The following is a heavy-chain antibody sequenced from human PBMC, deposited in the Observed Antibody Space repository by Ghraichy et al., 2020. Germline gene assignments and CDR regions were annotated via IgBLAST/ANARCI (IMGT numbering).Heavy chain of an antibody. V-gene: IGHV3-7*01. D-gene: IGHD2-15*01. J-gene: IGHJ6*02. CDR1: GFTFSSYC. CDR2: INKDGSEI. Sequence: GGSLRLSCAASGFTFSSYCMSWVRQAPGKGLEWVSSINKDGSEIYYVDSVKGRFTISRDNAKNSLYLQMNSLRAEDTTVYYCARVGGHCSGGSCHVMDVWGQGPTVTVSS. CDR3: ARVGGHCSGGSCHVMDV.